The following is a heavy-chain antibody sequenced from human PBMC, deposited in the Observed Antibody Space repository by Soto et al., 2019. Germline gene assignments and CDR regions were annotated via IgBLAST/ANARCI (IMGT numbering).Heavy chain of an antibody. V-gene: IGHV1-3*01. CDR3: ASHLGMGGGAFDI. J-gene: IGHJ3*02. Sequence: QVQLVQSGAEVKKPGASVKVSCKASGYTFTSYAMHWVRQAPGQRLEWMGWINAGNGNTKYSQKFQGRVTITRDTSGSTAYMELSSLRSEDTAVYYCASHLGMGGGAFDIWGQGTMVTVSS. D-gene: IGHD3-16*01. CDR1: GYTFTSYA. CDR2: INAGNGNT.